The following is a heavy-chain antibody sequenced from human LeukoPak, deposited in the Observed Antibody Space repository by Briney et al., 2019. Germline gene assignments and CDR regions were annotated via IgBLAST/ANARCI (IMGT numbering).Heavy chain of an antibody. CDR3: ATNSYCDILTGLDY. CDR2: MNPNSGNT. J-gene: IGHJ4*02. D-gene: IGHD3-9*01. V-gene: IGHV1-8*01. Sequence: SVKVCCKASGYTFTSYDINWVRQATGQGLEWMGWMNPNSGNTGYAQKFQGRVTMTWNTSISTAYMELSSLRSEDTAVYYCATNSYCDILTGLDYWGQGTLVTVSS. CDR1: GYTFTSYD.